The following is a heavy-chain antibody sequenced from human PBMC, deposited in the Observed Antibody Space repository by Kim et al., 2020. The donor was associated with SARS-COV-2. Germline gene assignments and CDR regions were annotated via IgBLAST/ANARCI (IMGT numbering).Heavy chain of an antibody. D-gene: IGHD1-1*01. V-gene: IGHV3-23*01. J-gene: IGHJ4*02. CDR3: AKVHPSGGWPPFDA. Sequence: YDDSARARFTVSKDTTKATLYLQMSSLKAGDTALYYCAKVHPSGGWPPFDAWGQGTLVTVSS.